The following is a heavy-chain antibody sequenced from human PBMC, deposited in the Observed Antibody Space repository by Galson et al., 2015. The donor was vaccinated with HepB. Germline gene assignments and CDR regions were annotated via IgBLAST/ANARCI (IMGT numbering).Heavy chain of an antibody. D-gene: IGHD5-18*01. V-gene: IGHV5-10-1*01. CDR2: IDPSDSYI. CDR3: ARPAYGYSYVN. J-gene: IGHJ4*02. Sequence: QSGAEVKEPGESLTISCKASGNSLTSFWISWVRQMPGKGLEWMGRIDPSDSYINYNPSFQGHVTISADKSTSTAYLYWSSLKASDTAMYYCARPAYGYSYVNWGQGTLVTVSS. CDR1: GNSLTSFW.